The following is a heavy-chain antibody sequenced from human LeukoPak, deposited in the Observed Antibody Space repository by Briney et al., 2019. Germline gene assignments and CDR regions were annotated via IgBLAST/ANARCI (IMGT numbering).Heavy chain of an antibody. J-gene: IGHJ5*02. CDR1: GFTFSSYS. CDR2: ISNSSSYI. Sequence: GGSLRLSCAASGFTFSSYSMNWVRQAPGKGLEWVSSISNSSSYIYYADSVKGRFTISRDNAKNSLYLQMNSLRAEDTAVYYCARDEDRWFDPWGQGTLVTVSS. V-gene: IGHV3-21*01. CDR3: ARDEDRWFDP.